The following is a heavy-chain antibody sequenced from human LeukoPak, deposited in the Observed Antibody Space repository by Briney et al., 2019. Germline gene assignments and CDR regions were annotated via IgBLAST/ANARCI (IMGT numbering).Heavy chain of an antibody. CDR1: GFTFSSYS. J-gene: IGHJ4*02. D-gene: IGHD2-15*01. Sequence: GGSLRLSCAAFGFTFSSYSMNWVRQAPGKGLEWVSYISSSSSTIYYADSVKGRFTISRDNAKNSLYLQMNSLRAEDTAVYYCAKSTVVVAADADYWGQGTLVTVSS. CDR3: AKSTVVVAADADY. V-gene: IGHV3-48*01. CDR2: ISSSSSTI.